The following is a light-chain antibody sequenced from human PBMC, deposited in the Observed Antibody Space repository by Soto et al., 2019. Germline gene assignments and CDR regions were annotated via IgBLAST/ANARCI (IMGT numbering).Light chain of an antibody. CDR3: CSVASSSTYV. V-gene: IGLV2-14*01. Sequence: QSVLTQPASVSGSPGQSITISCTGTSSDVGGYDYVSWYQRHPGKAPELMIYEDVNRPSWVSNRFSGSKSGNRASLTISGLQAEDEADYYCCSVASSSTYVFGTGTKVTVL. CDR1: SSDVGGYDY. CDR2: EDV. J-gene: IGLJ1*01.